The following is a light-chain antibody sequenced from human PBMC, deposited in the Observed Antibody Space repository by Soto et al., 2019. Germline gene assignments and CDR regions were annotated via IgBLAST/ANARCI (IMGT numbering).Light chain of an antibody. V-gene: IGKV1-9*01. J-gene: IGKJ3*01. CDR2: AAS. CDR1: QGISSY. CDR3: QQLNSYLIT. Sequence: DIQVTQSPSFLSASVGDRVTITCRASQGISSYLAWYQQKPGTAPKLLIYAASTLQSGVPSRFSGSGSGTEFTLTSSSLQPEDFATYYCQQLNSYLITFGPGTKVDIK.